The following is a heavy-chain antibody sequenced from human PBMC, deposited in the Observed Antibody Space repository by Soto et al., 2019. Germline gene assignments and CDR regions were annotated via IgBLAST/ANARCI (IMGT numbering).Heavy chain of an antibody. CDR2: IYYSGST. V-gene: IGHV4-31*03. Sequence: SETLSLTCTVSGGSISSGGYYWSWIRQHPGKGLEWIGYIYYSGSTYYNPSLKSRVTISVDTSKSQFSLKLSSVTAADTAVYYCARDCSSTSCYGDYYYYGMDVWGQGTTVTVSS. CDR1: GGSISSGGYY. CDR3: ARDCSSTSCYGDYYYYGMDV. D-gene: IGHD2-2*01. J-gene: IGHJ6*02.